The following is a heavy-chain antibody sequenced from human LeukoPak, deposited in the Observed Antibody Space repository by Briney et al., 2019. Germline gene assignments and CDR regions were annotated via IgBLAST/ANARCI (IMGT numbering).Heavy chain of an antibody. V-gene: IGHV3-48*03. D-gene: IGHD3-16*01. J-gene: IGHJ4*02. CDR1: GFTFSSYE. CDR3: ARGDSYVLDY. CDR2: ISSSGSTI. Sequence: PGGSLRLSCAASGFTFSSYEMNWVRQAPGKGLEWVSYISSSGSTIYYADSVKGRFTISGDNAKNSLYLQMNSLRAEDTAVYYCARGDSYVLDYWGQGALVTVSS.